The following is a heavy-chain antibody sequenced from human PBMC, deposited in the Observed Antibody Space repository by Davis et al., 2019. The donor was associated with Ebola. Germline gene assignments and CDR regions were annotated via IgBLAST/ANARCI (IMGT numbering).Heavy chain of an antibody. V-gene: IGHV3-73*01. CDR1: GFTVSSNY. Sequence: PGGSLRLSCAVSGFTVSSNYMSWVRQASGKGLEWVGRIRSKANSYATAYAASVKGRFTISRDDSKNTAYLQMNSLKTEDTAVYYCTATVGATDYWGQGTLVTVSS. D-gene: IGHD1-26*01. CDR2: IRSKANSYAT. J-gene: IGHJ4*02. CDR3: TATVGATDY.